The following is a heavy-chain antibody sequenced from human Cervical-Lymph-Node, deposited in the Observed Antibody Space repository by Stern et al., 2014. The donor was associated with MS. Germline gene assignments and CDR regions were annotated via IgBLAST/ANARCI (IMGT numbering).Heavy chain of an antibody. CDR3: ARDVSPFFI. Sequence: VQLLESGPGLVKPSETLSLTCTVSGDSMRNYYWSWIRQPPGKGLEWIGNVYYSGRTNYNPSLKSRVTLAVDTSKNQFSLMLNSVTAADTAVYYCARDVSPFFIWGQGTLVTVSS. CDR2: VYYSGRT. D-gene: IGHD3-3*01. CDR1: GDSMRNYY. J-gene: IGHJ4*02. V-gene: IGHV4-59*01.